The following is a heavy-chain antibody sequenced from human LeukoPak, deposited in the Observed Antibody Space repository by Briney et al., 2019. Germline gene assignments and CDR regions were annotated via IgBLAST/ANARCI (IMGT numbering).Heavy chain of an antibody. D-gene: IGHD3-16*01. J-gene: IGHJ4*02. V-gene: IGHV3-7*03. CDR1: GFTFNTYT. CDR2: IKQDGSEK. CDR3: ARDMPFGVY. Sequence: GGSLRLSCAASGFTFNTYTMNWVRQAPGKGLEWVANIKQDGSEKNYVDSVKGRFTISRDNAKNSLYLQMNSLRAEDTAVYYCARDMPFGVYWGQGTLVTVSS.